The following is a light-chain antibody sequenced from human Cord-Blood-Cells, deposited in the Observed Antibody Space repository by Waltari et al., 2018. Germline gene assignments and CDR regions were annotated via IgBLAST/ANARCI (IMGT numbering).Light chain of an antibody. CDR3: QQSYTTPIT. Sequence: DIQLTRSRSYPSGSVGDRVNITYRASQSISSYLNWYQQKPAKAPKLLIYAASILQSGVPSRFSGSGSGTDFTLTISSLQPEDFATYYCQQSYTTPITFGQGTRLEIK. CDR1: QSISSY. CDR2: AAS. J-gene: IGKJ5*01. V-gene: IGKV1-39*01.